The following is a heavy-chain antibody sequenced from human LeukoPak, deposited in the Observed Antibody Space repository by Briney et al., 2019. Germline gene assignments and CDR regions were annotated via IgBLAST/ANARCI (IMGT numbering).Heavy chain of an antibody. V-gene: IGHV3-48*01. Sequence: GGSLRLSCSASGFTFTAYTMNWVRQAPGKGPEWVSYIDYGGSVTHYADSVKSRFTISRDNAENSLYLQMNSLRVEDTAVYYCTRDLEYWSQGVQVTVSS. J-gene: IGHJ4*02. CDR2: IDYGGSVT. CDR1: GFTFTAYT. CDR3: TRDLEY.